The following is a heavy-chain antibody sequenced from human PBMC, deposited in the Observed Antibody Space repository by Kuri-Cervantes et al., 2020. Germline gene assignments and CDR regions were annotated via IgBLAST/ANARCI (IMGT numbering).Heavy chain of an antibody. CDR1: RFTFNAYN. CDR2: ISSSGGNI. V-gene: IGHV3-48*01. J-gene: IGHJ4*02. CDR3: ASDGPRGIDY. Sequence: GESLKISCAASRFTFNAYNIHWVRQAPGKGLEWVSYISSSGGNIYYADSVKGRFTISRDNARNSLFLQMNNLRAEDTAVYYCASDGPRGIDYWGQGTLVTVSS. D-gene: IGHD3-16*01.